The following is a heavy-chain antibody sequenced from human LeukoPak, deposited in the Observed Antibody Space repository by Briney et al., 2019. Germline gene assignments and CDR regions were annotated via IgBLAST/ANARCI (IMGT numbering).Heavy chain of an antibody. CDR2: TYYRSKWYN. CDR1: GDIVSSNSVA. CDR3: ARDKAGLDY. D-gene: IGHD6-13*01. J-gene: IGHJ4*02. V-gene: IGHV6-1*01. Sequence: SQTLSLTCALSGDIVSSNSVAWNWIRQSPSRGLEWLGRTYYRSKWYNEYAESVKSRINIKPDTSRNQFSLQLNSVTPEDTAVYYCARDKAGLDYWGQGTLVTVSS.